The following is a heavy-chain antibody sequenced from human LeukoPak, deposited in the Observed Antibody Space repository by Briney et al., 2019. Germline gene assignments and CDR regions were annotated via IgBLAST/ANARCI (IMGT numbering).Heavy chain of an antibody. D-gene: IGHD3-22*01. J-gene: IGHJ4*02. CDR1: GGTFSSYA. CDR2: IIPILGIP. CDR3: ARAIRDYYDNSGYSYYFDY. Sequence: SVKVSCKASGGTFSSYAISWVRQAPGHGLEWMGRIIPILGIPNYAQKFQGRVTITADKSTNTAYMELSSLRFEDTAVYYCARAIRDYYDNSGYSYYFDYWGQGTLITVSS. V-gene: IGHV1-69*04.